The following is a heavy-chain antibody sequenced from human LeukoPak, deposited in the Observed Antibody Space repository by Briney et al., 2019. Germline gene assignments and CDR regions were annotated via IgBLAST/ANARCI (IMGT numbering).Heavy chain of an antibody. CDR2: IYTSGST. D-gene: IGHD3-10*01. V-gene: IGHV4-61*02. Sequence: SQTLSLTCTVSGGSISSGSYYWSWIRQPAGKGLEWIGRIYTSGSTNYNPSLKSRVTISVDTSKNQFSLKLSSVTAADTAVYYCARVVAGGWFDPWGQGTLVTVSS. CDR3: ARVVAGGWFDP. J-gene: IGHJ5*02. CDR1: GGSISSGSYY.